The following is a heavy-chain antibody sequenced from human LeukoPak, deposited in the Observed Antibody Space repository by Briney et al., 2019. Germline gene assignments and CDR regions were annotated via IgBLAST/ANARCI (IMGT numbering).Heavy chain of an antibody. CDR2: IKSESAGGTA. CDR1: GSSVNSPW. D-gene: IGHD3-16*01. CDR3: TTAHGAGPCNFDH. Sequence: PGRSLRLSCAASGSSVNSPWMTWGRQPPGKGLEWVGRIKSESAGGTADYAEAVKRRFIISRDDSKNTLHLQKNSLKPDDTADYYSTTAHGAGPCNFDHWRQGSLVTVSS. V-gene: IGHV3-15*01. J-gene: IGHJ4*02.